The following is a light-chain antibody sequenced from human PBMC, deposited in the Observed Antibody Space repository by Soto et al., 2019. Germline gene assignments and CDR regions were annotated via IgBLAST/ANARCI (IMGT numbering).Light chain of an antibody. Sequence: QSALTQPRSVSGSPGQSVTISCSRTSSDVGGYNFVSWHQQHPVKATKLMLYDVSKRPSGVPDRFSGSKSCNTASLTISGLQAEEEADYYCCSYAGSYTWVFGTGTKVTVL. J-gene: IGLJ1*01. CDR2: DVS. CDR1: SSDVGGYNF. V-gene: IGLV2-11*01. CDR3: CSYAGSYTWV.